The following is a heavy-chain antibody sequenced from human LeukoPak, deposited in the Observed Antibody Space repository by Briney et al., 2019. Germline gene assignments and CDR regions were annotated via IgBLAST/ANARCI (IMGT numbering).Heavy chain of an antibody. D-gene: IGHD6-19*01. CDR2: INSDGSST. CDR1: GFTFSSYW. Sequence: GGSLRLSCAASGFTFSSYWMHWVRQAPGKGLVWVSRINSDGSSTSYADSVKGRFTISRDNPKNTLYLQMNSLRAEDTAVYYCARDSYSSGAHFDYWGQGTLVTVSS. V-gene: IGHV3-74*01. CDR3: ARDSYSSGAHFDY. J-gene: IGHJ4*02.